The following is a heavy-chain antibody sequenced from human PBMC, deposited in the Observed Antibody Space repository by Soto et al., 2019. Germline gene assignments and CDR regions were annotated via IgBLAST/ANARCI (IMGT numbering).Heavy chain of an antibody. CDR1: GGSFSGYY. Sequence: SETLSLTCAFYGGSFSGYYWSWIRQPPGKGLEWIGEINHSGSTNYNPSLKSRVTISVDTSKNQFSLKLSSVTAADTAVYYCARGRFLERLDPWGQGTLVTVSS. V-gene: IGHV4-34*01. D-gene: IGHD3-3*01. J-gene: IGHJ5*02. CDR3: ARGRFLERLDP. CDR2: INHSGST.